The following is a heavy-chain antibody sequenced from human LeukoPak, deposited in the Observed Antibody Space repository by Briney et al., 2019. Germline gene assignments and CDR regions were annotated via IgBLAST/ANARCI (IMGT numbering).Heavy chain of an antibody. V-gene: IGHV1-2*02. CDR1: GYTFTGYY. D-gene: IGHD1-26*01. J-gene: IGHJ5*02. CDR2: INPNSGGT. CDR3: ATVLPLVGATPVFDP. Sequence: ASVKVSCKASGYTFTGYYMHWVRQAPGQGLEWMGWINPNSGGTNYAQKFLGRVTMTRDTSISTAYMELSSLRSEDTAVYYCATVLPLVGATPVFDPWGQGTLVTVSS.